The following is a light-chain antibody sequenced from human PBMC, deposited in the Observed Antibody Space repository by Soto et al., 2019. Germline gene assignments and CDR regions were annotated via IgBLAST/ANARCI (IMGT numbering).Light chain of an antibody. J-gene: IGLJ1*01. CDR3: AAWDDSLNGYV. Sequence: QSVLIQPPSASGTAGQMVTISCSGSTSNIGSNTVNWYQQLPGTAPKTLIYSNNQRPSGVPDRFSGSKSGTSGSLAISGLLSEDEADYYCAAWDDSLNGYVFGTGTKVTVL. V-gene: IGLV1-44*01. CDR2: SNN. CDR1: TSNIGSNT.